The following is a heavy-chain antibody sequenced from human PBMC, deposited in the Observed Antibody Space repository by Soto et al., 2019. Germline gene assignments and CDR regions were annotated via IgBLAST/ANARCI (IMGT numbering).Heavy chain of an antibody. V-gene: IGHV1-69*06. CDR2: IIPIFGTA. CDR1: GGTFSSYA. D-gene: IGHD1-26*01. Sequence: QVQLVQSGAEVKKPGSSVKVSCKASGGTFSSYAISWVRQAPGQGLEWMGGIIPIFGTANYAQKFQGRVAITADKSTSTAYMELSSLRSEDTGLYYCTRGWETVGTTTPFAYWGQGTLVTVSS. J-gene: IGHJ4*02. CDR3: TRGWETVGTTTPFAY.